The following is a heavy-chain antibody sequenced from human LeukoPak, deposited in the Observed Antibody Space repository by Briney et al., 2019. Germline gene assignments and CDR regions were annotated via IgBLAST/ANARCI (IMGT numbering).Heavy chain of an antibody. CDR2: FDPEDGET. D-gene: IGHD3-16*02. Sequence: GASVKVSCKVSGYTLTELSMHWVRQAPGKGLEWMVGFDPEDGETVYAQKFQGRVTMTEDTSKDTAYMELSSLKSEDTAVYYCARRGKYYDYVWGSYRYSGFDYWGQGTLVTVSS. CDR3: ARRGKYYDYVWGSYRYSGFDY. V-gene: IGHV1-24*01. J-gene: IGHJ4*02. CDR1: GYTLTELS.